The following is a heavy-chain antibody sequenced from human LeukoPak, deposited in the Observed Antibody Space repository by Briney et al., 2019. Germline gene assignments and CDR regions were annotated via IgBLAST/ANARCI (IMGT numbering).Heavy chain of an antibody. Sequence: GTSVKVSCKASGFTFTSFAVEWVRQARGQRLEWIGWIVVGSGNTNYAQKFQERVTITRDMSTSTAYMELSSLRSEDTAVYYCAAPSDWGSWMDLWGQGTTVTVSS. CDR1: GFTFTSFA. CDR3: AAPSDWGSWMDL. D-gene: IGHD3/OR15-3a*01. V-gene: IGHV1-58*01. CDR2: IVVGSGNT. J-gene: IGHJ6*02.